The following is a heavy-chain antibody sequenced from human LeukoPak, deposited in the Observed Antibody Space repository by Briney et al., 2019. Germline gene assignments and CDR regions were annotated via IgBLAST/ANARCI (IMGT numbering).Heavy chain of an antibody. J-gene: IGHJ3*02. CDR2: IYYSGST. Sequence: PSETLSLTCTVSGGSISSSSYYWGWIRQPPGKGLEWIGSIYYSGSTYYNPSLKSRVTISVDTSKSQLSLKLSSVTAADTAVYYCAKATSHDAFDIWGQGTMVTVSS. V-gene: IGHV4-39*01. CDR3: AKATSHDAFDI. CDR1: GGSISSSSYY. D-gene: IGHD2-2*01.